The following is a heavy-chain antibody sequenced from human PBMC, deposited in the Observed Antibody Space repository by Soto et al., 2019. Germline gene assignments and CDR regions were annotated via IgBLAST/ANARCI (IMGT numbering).Heavy chain of an antibody. CDR3: ARGVAAKPGVWFDP. J-gene: IGHJ5*02. CDR2: IYYSGST. CDR1: GGSISSYY. Sequence: SETLSLTCTVSGGSISSYYWSWIRQPPGKGLEWIGYIYYSGSTNYNPSLKSRVTISVDTSKNQFSLKLSSVTAADTAVYYCARGVAAKPGVWFDPWGQGTLVTVSS. D-gene: IGHD6-13*01. V-gene: IGHV4-59*01.